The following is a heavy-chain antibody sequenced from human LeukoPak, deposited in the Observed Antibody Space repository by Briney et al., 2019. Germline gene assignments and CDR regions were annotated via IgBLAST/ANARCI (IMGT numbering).Heavy chain of an antibody. CDR2: ISYSGST. D-gene: IGHD6-13*01. V-gene: IGHV4-59*01. CDR1: GGSFSFYY. Sequence: SETLSLTCAVYGGSFSFYYWTWIRQPPGKGLEWVGYISYSGSTNYNPSLKSRVTMSVDTSKNQFSLKLSSVTAADTAVYYCAREGAIAAAGLSWFDPWGQGTLVTVSS. CDR3: AREGAIAAAGLSWFDP. J-gene: IGHJ5*02.